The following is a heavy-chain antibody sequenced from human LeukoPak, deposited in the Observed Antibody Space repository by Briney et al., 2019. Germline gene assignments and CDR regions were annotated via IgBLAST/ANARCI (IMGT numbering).Heavy chain of an antibody. Sequence: SETLSLTCTVSGGSISSYYWSWLRQPPGKGLEWIGYIYYSGSTNYNPSLKSRVTISVDTSKNQFSLKLSSVTAADTAVYYCARESSNSLKGPIEGGNWFDPWGQGTLVTVSS. D-gene: IGHD2-2*01. V-gene: IGHV4-59*01. J-gene: IGHJ5*02. CDR3: ARESSNSLKGPIEGGNWFDP. CDR1: GGSISSYY. CDR2: IYYSGST.